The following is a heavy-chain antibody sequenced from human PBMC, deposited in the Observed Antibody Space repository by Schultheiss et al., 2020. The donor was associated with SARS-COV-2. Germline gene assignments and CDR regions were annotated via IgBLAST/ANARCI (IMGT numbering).Heavy chain of an antibody. J-gene: IGHJ5*02. CDR2: IYTSGST. Sequence: SETLSLTCTVSGGSISSGSYYWSWIRQPAGKGLEWIGRIYTSGSTNYNPSLKSRVTISVDPSKNQFSLKLSSVTAADTAVYYCARGCSRYCSGGSCYPGLNWFDPWGQGTLVTVSS. CDR3: ARGCSRYCSGGSCYPGLNWFDP. D-gene: IGHD2-15*01. V-gene: IGHV4-61*02. CDR1: GGSISSGSYY.